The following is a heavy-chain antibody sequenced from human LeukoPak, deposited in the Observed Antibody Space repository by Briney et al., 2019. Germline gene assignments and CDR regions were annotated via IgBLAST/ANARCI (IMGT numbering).Heavy chain of an antibody. J-gene: IGHJ4*02. V-gene: IGHV3-21*01. Sequence: PGGSLRLSCTASGFPFSNSAINWVRQVPEKRLEWVSSMDYDSSHIYYAASVRSRFTTSRDNARNSLYPQMNSLRVEDTAVNYCARDPLRYLRVGHYDYWGQGTLVAASS. CDR2: MDYDSSHI. CDR1: GFPFSNSA. D-gene: IGHD3-9*01. CDR3: ARDPLRYLRVGHYDY.